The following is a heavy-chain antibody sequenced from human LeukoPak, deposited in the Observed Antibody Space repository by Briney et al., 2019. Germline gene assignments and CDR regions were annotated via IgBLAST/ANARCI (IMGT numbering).Heavy chain of an antibody. V-gene: IGHV1-69*05. J-gene: IGHJ6*03. Sequence: GSSVKVSCKASGGTFSSYAISWVRQAPGQGLEWMGGIIPIFGTANYAQKFQGRVTITTDESTSTAYMELSSLRSEDTAVYYCARARLAPIYYYYYMDVWGKGTTVTVYS. CDR2: IIPIFGTA. CDR1: GGTFSSYA. CDR3: ARARLAPIYYYYYMDV. D-gene: IGHD6-19*01.